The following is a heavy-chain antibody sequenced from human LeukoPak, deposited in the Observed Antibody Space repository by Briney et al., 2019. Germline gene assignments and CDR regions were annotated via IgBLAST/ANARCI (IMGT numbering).Heavy chain of an antibody. CDR1: GFTVSSNY. J-gene: IGHJ4*02. Sequence: GGSLRLSCAASGFTVSSNYMSWVRQAPGKGLEWVSVIYSGGSTYYADSVKGRFTISRDNSKNTLYLQMNSLRAEDTVVYYCARDIGDYYFDYWGQGTLVTVSS. CDR2: IYSGGST. V-gene: IGHV3-53*01. CDR3: ARDIGDYYFDY. D-gene: IGHD3-16*02.